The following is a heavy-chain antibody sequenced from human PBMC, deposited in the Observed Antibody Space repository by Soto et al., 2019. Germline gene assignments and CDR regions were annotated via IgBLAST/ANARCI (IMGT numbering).Heavy chain of an antibody. Sequence: EVQLVESGGGLVQPGGSLRLSCAASGFSVSSNYMSWVRQAPGKGLEWISVIYSGGGTYNADSVRGRFTVSGDNSKNTVYLQMNSLRAEDTAVYYCARSSKDYGDYGWGQGTLVTVSS. CDR1: GFSVSSNY. J-gene: IGHJ4*02. CDR3: ARSSKDYGDYG. V-gene: IGHV3-66*01. D-gene: IGHD4-17*01. CDR2: IYSGGGT.